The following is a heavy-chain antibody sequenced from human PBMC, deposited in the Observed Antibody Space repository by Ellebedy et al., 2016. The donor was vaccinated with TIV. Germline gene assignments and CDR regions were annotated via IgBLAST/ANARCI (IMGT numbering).Heavy chain of an antibody. CDR3: ARGLNPAWSYGMDV. CDR1: GGSFSAYY. D-gene: IGHD2-8*02. Sequence: MPSETLSLTCAVYGGSFSAYYWSWIRQPPGKGLEWIGEINHSGSTHYSPSLKSRVAVSVDTSKNQFSLKLSSVTAADTAVYFCARGLNPAWSYGMDVWGQGTTVTVSS. V-gene: IGHV4-34*01. J-gene: IGHJ6*02. CDR2: INHSGST.